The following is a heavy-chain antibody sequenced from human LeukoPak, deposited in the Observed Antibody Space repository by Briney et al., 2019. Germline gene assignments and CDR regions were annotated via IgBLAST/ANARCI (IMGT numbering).Heavy chain of an antibody. J-gene: IGHJ4*02. V-gene: IGHV3-21*01. CDR1: GFTFSSYS. CDR2: ISSSSSYI. D-gene: IGHD3-3*01. CDR3: ARAALEWLSLDY. Sequence: GGSLRLSCAASGFTFSSYSMNWVRQAPGKGLEWVSSISSSSSYIYYADSVRGRFTISRDNAKNSLYLQMNSLRAEDTAVYYCARAALEWLSLDYWGQGTLVTVSS.